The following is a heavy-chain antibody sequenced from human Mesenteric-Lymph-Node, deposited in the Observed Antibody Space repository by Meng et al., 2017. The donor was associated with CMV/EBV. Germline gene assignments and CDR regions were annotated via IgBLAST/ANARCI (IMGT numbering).Heavy chain of an antibody. CDR3: AREGADTAMATTLDYYYYGMDV. CDR1: GFTFSSYW. V-gene: IGHV3-7*01. J-gene: IGHJ6*02. D-gene: IGHD5-18*01. Sequence: GESLKISCAASGFTFSSYWMSWVRQAPGKGLEWVANIKQDGSEEYYVDSVKGRFTISRDNAKNSLYLQMNSLRAEDTAVYYCAREGADTAMATTLDYYYYGMDVWGQGTTVTVSS. CDR2: IKQDGSEE.